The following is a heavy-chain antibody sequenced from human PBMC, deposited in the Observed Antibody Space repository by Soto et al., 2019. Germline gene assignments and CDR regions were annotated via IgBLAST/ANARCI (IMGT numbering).Heavy chain of an antibody. D-gene: IGHD1-26*01. Sequence: SETLSLTCTVSGGSIIDYYWSWIRQPPGKGLEWIGYIYYSGTTDYSPSLKSRVTISVDTSKNQFSLKLSSVTAADSAIYYCARQSGGYYYYGMDVWGQGTTVTVAS. V-gene: IGHV4-59*08. J-gene: IGHJ6*02. CDR3: ARQSGGYYYYGMDV. CDR2: IYYSGTT. CDR1: GGSIIDYY.